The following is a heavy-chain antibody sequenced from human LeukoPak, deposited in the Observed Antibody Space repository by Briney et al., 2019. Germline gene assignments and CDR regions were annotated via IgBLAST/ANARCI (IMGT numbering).Heavy chain of an antibody. CDR2: ISGSGGST. J-gene: IGHJ4*02. CDR1: GFTFSSYA. D-gene: IGHD4-17*01. V-gene: IGHV3-23*01. CDR3: AKARTTVTTYSPFDY. Sequence: GGSLRLSRAASGFTFSSYAMSWVRQAPGKGLEWVSAISGSGGSTYYADSVKGRFTISRDNSKNTLYLQMNSLRAEDTAVYYCAKARTTVTTYSPFDYWGQGTLVTVSS.